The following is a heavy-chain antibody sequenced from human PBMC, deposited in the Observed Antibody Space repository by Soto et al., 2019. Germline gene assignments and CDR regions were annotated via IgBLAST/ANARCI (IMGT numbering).Heavy chain of an antibody. V-gene: IGHV4-59*01. Sequence: SETLSLTCTVSGGSISSYYWSWIRQPPGKGLEWIGYIYYSGSTNYNPSLKSRGTISVDTSKNQFSLKLSSVTAADTAVYYCARDSRVTIFGVANYYYYGMDVWGQGTTVTVSS. CDR2: IYYSGST. D-gene: IGHD3-3*01. CDR3: ARDSRVTIFGVANYYYYGMDV. CDR1: GGSISSYY. J-gene: IGHJ6*02.